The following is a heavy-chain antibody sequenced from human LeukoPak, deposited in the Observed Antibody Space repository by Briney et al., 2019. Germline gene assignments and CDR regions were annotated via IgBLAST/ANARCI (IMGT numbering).Heavy chain of an antibody. CDR2: IYYSGST. V-gene: IGHV4-59*08. CDR1: GGSISSYY. Sequence: SETLSLTCTVSGGSISSYYWSWIRQPPGKGLEWIGYIYYSGSTNYNPSLKSRVTISVDTSKNQFSLKLSSVTAADTAVYYCARGVSEGYYYYGMDVWGQGTTVTVSS. J-gene: IGHJ6*02. CDR3: ARGVSEGYYYYGMDV. D-gene: IGHD6-19*01.